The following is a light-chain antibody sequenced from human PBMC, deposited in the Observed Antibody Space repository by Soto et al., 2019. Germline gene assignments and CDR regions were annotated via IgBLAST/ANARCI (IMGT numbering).Light chain of an antibody. V-gene: IGKV1-9*01. CDR3: QYLNGAPTIT. CDR1: QDVSDY. CDR2: AAY. J-gene: IGKJ5*01. Sequence: DIQLTQSPSFLSASVGDRVTITCRASQDVSDYLAWYQHAPGKAPNLLIYAAYTLQRGVPSRFSGSGSGTEFSLTITCLQPEDFATYYCQYLNGAPTITFGQGTRLDVK.